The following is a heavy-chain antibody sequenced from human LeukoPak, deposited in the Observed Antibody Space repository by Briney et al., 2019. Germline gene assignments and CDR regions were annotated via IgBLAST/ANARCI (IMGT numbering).Heavy chain of an antibody. V-gene: IGHV1-69*02. CDR2: IIPILGIA. Sequence: SVKVSCKASGGTFSSYTISWVRQAPGQGLEWMGRIIPILGIANYAQKFQGRVTSTADKSTSTAYMELSSLRSEDTAEYYCARVPGREYGMDVWGQGTTVTVSS. D-gene: IGHD1-26*01. CDR3: ARVPGREYGMDV. CDR1: GGTFSSYT. J-gene: IGHJ6*02.